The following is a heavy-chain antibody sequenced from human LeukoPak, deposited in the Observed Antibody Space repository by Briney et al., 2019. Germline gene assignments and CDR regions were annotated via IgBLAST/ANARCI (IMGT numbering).Heavy chain of an antibody. CDR1: GGTFSSYA. CDR3: ARGDLEMATKASEDQGRYGMDV. J-gene: IGHJ6*02. CDR2: IIPILGIA. Sequence: GASVKVSCKASGGTFSSYAISWVRQAPGQGLEWMGRIIPILGIANYAQKFQGRVTITADKSTSTAYMELSSLRSEDTAVYYCARGDLEMATKASEDQGRYGMDVWGQGTTVTVSS. D-gene: IGHD5-24*01. V-gene: IGHV1-69*04.